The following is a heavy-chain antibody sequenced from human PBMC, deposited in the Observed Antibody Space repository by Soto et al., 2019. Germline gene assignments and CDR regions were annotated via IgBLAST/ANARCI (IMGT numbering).Heavy chain of an antibody. CDR2: IYYSGST. Sequence: QVQLQESGPGLVKPSQTLSLTCIVSGGSISSGGYYWSWIRQLPGKGLEWIGYIYYSGSTSYNPALKSRISILVDTSKSQFSLNLSSVTAADTAVYYCARTTYGGDSRGSTFDSWGQGTLVTVSS. D-gene: IGHD2-21*01. V-gene: IGHV4-31*03. CDR1: GGSISSGGYY. J-gene: IGHJ4*02. CDR3: ARTTYGGDSRGSTFDS.